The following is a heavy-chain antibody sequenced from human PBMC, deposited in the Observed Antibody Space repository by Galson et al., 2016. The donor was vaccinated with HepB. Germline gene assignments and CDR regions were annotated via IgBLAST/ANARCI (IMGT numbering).Heavy chain of an antibody. D-gene: IGHD3-10*01. V-gene: IGHV3-21*01. CDR1: GFRFSDYT. J-gene: IGHJ6*02. CDR3: SYNQNYGAGVYWFYGMDG. CDR2: ITGSASDI. Sequence: SLRLSCAASGFRFSDYTMSWVRQAPGKGLEWVAAITGSASDIYYADSVKGRFTISRDNANTSLYLQMNSLRAEDTAVYYCSYNQNYGAGVYWFYGMDGWGQGTNVTVAS.